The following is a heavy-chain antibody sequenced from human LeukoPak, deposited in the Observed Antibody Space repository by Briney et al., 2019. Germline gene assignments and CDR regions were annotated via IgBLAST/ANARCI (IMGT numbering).Heavy chain of an antibody. CDR2: ISSSGSTI. CDR1: GFTFSSYS. D-gene: IGHD2-2*01. Sequence: GGSLRLSCAASGFTFSSYSMNWVRQAPGKGLEWVSYISSSGSTIYYADSVKGRFTISRDNAKNSLYLQMNSLRAEDTAVYYCARSVDIVVEMNYYYYGMDVWGQGTTVTVSS. J-gene: IGHJ6*02. V-gene: IGHV3-48*04. CDR3: ARSVDIVVEMNYYYYGMDV.